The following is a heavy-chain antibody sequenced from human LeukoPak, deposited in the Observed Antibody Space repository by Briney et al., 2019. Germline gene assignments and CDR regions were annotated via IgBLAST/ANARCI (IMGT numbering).Heavy chain of an antibody. J-gene: IGHJ5*02. CDR3: VIQVGYTRSSSSFVP. V-gene: IGHV4-39*01. Sequence: PSETLSLTCTVCAGSISSSSYFWRSIRQAPGKGLEWIGSIDYSGSTYYNPSLKSRVTESVDTSKNQFFLKLSSVTAADTAGYYCVIQVGYTRSSSSFVPWGEGGLLTVSS. CDR1: AGSISSSSYF. D-gene: IGHD6-13*01. CDR2: IDYSGST.